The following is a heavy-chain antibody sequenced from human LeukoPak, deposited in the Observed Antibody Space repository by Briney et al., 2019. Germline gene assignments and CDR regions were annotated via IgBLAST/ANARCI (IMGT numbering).Heavy chain of an antibody. Sequence: ASVTVSFKASGYTFTIYGISWVRQAPGQGLEWMGWISAYNGNTNYAQKLQGRVTMTTDASTSTAYMELRSLRSDDTAVYYCARADYYDGFDYWGQGTLVTVSS. CDR1: GYTFTIYG. CDR2: ISAYNGNT. CDR3: ARADYYDGFDY. V-gene: IGHV1-18*01. D-gene: IGHD3-22*01. J-gene: IGHJ4*02.